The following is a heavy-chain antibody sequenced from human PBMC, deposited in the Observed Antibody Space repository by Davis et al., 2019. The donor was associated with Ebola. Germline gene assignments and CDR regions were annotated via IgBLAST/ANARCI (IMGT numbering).Heavy chain of an antibody. CDR3: ARALWFGELFQGAFDI. CDR2: INPSGGST. CDR1: GYTFTSYY. J-gene: IGHJ3*02. V-gene: IGHV1-46*01. D-gene: IGHD3-10*01. Sequence: ASVKVSCKASGYTFTSYYMHWVRQAPGQGLEWMGIINPSGGSTSYAQKFQGRVTMTRDTSTSTVYMELRSLRSEDTAVYYCARALWFGELFQGAFDIWGQGTMVTVSS.